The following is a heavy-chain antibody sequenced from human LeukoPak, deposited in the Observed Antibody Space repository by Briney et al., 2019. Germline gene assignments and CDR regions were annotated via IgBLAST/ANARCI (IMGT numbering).Heavy chain of an antibody. Sequence: PGGSLRLSCVQSGFIFISQGMHCVRQAPGKGLEWLAVIGSDGRNKFYADSVKGRFTISRDNFKNILYLQMASLSAEDTAVYYCVRDDDLPDNGMDVWGQGTTVTVSS. CDR3: VRDDDLPDNGMDV. V-gene: IGHV3-33*01. J-gene: IGHJ6*02. CDR1: GFIFISQG. D-gene: IGHD3-22*01. CDR2: IGSDGRNK.